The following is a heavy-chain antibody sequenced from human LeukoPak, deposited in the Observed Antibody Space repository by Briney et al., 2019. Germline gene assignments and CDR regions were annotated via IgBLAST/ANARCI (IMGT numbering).Heavy chain of an antibody. CDR3: ATYQGSTNAFDI. CDR2: ISSSSSTI. Sequence: GGSLRLSCAAAGFTFSSYSMNWVRQAPGKGLEWVSYISSSSSTIYHADSVKGRFTISRDNAKNSLYLQMNSLRAEDTAVYYCATYQGSTNAFDIWGQGTMVTVSS. V-gene: IGHV3-48*01. J-gene: IGHJ3*02. CDR1: GFTFSSYS. D-gene: IGHD2-2*01.